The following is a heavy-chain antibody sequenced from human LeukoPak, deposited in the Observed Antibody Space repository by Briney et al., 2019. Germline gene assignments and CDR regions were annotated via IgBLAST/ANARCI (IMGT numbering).Heavy chain of an antibody. CDR2: ISSSSSYI. Sequence: PGGSLRLSCAASGFTFSSYSMNWVRQAPGKGLEWISSISSSSSYIYYADSVKGRFTISRDNAKNSLYLQMNSLRAEDTAVYYCARASTSCYDYWGQGTLVTVSS. D-gene: IGHD2-2*01. CDR3: ARASTSCYDY. J-gene: IGHJ4*02. CDR1: GFTFSSYS. V-gene: IGHV3-21*01.